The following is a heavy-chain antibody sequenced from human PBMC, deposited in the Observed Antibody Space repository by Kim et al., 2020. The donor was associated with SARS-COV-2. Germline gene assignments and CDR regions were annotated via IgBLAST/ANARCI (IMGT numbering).Heavy chain of an antibody. CDR3: ARVPLVAATKYYFDY. J-gene: IGHJ4*02. CDR2: ISAYNGNT. CDR1: GYTFTSYG. V-gene: IGHV1-18*01. Sequence: ASVKVSCKASGYTFTSYGISWVRQAPGQGLEWMGWISAYNGNTNYAQKLQGRVTMTTDTSTSTAYMELRSLRSDDTAVYYCARVPLVAATKYYFDYWGQGTLVTVSS. D-gene: IGHD2-15*01.